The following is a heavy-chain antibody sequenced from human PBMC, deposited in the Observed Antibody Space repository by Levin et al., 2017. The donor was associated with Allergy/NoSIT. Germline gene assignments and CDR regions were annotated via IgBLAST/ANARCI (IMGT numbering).Heavy chain of an antibody. V-gene: IGHV3-9*01. CDR3: AGGPRYYFDY. Sequence: SLKISCAASGFNIGGSNIHWVRQAPGKGLEWVSGINWNSNSIGYADSVKGRFTISRDNAKNSLYLQMNSLRAEDTALYYCAGGPRYYFDYWGQGTLVTVSS. CDR1: GFNIGGSN. D-gene: IGHD3-16*01. J-gene: IGHJ4*02. CDR2: INWNSNSI.